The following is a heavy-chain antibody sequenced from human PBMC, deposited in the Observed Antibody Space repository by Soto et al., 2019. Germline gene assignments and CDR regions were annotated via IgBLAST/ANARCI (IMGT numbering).Heavy chain of an antibody. J-gene: IGHJ5*02. D-gene: IGHD6-13*01. CDR2: FYYSGTT. V-gene: IGHV4-31*03. CDR3: ARLGSSSWAEGIDT. Sequence: QVQLQEACPGLVKPSETLSLTCNVSGGSISSGGSYWSWIRQHPEKGLEWIGHFYYSGTTFYNPSLKSRATISLGTSRAQLSLRLTSVTAADTAIYYCARLGSSSWAEGIDTWGQGTQVTVSS. CDR1: GGSISSGGSY.